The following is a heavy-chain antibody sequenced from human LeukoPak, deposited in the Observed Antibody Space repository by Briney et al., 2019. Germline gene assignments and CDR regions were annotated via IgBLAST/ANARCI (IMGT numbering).Heavy chain of an antibody. CDR3: ARRDGYKLGF. Sequence: QTGGSLRLPCAASGFTFSNYGMHWVRQAPGKGLEWVAVVWFDGSNKYYADSVKGRFTISRDNSKNTLYLQMNSLRAEDTAVYYCARRDGYKLGFWGQGTLVTVSS. V-gene: IGHV3-33*01. CDR1: GFTFSNYG. J-gene: IGHJ4*02. CDR2: VWFDGSNK. D-gene: IGHD5-24*01.